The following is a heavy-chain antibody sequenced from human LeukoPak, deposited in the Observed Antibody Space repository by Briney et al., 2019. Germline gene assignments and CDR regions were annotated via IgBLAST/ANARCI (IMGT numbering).Heavy chain of an antibody. V-gene: IGHV1-46*01. CDR1: GYTFASYY. J-gene: IGHJ4*02. CDR2: INPSGGST. CDR3: ASPSRPGQQLAFDY. D-gene: IGHD6-13*01. Sequence: PRASVKVSCKASGYTFASYYMHWVRQAPGQGLEWMGIINPSGGSTSYAQKFQGRVTITADESTSTAYMELSSLRSEDTAVYYCASPSRPGQQLAFDYWGQGTLVTVSS.